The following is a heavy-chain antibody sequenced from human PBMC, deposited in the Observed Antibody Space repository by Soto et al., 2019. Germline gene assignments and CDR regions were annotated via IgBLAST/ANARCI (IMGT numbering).Heavy chain of an antibody. CDR1: GYTFTSYA. D-gene: IGHD2-15*01. V-gene: IGHV1-3*01. CDR3: ARPFKKLVVVAAATQTNNWFDP. CDR2: INAGNGNT. J-gene: IGHJ5*02. Sequence: ASVKVSCKASGYTFTSYAMHWVRQAPGQRLEWMGWINAGNGNTKYSQKFQGRVTITRDTSASTAYMELSSLRSEDTAVYYCARPFKKLVVVAAATQTNNWFDPWGQGTLVTVSS.